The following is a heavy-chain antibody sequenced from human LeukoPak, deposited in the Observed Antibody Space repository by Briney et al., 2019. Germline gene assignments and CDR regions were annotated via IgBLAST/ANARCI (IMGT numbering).Heavy chain of an antibody. D-gene: IGHD4-17*01. CDR2: VSSSGGST. CDR1: GFTFSNYA. Sequence: GGSLRLSCADSGFTFSNYAMSWVRQAPGKGLEWVSTVSSSGGSTYSADSVKGRFTISRDNSKNTLYLQMNSLRAEDTAVYYCAKGAGNKNGDYYYWGQGTLVTVSS. J-gene: IGHJ4*02. V-gene: IGHV3-23*01. CDR3: AKGAGNKNGDYYY.